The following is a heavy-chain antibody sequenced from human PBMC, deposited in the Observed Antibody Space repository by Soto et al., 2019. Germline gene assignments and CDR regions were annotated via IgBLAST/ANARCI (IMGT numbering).Heavy chain of an antibody. J-gene: IGHJ4*02. CDR3: ASCGGVPSTMNYFGS. Sequence: GESLKIYCKGSGYSFSNYWIAWVRQMPGKGLEWMGIIFPADSDTKYSPSFQGQVTISPDKCISTAYLQWSSLKAWETAMYYCASCGGVPSTMNYFGSRGQGSLVTVSP. V-gene: IGHV5-51*01. D-gene: IGHD3-3*01. CDR2: IFPADSDT. CDR1: GYSFSNYW.